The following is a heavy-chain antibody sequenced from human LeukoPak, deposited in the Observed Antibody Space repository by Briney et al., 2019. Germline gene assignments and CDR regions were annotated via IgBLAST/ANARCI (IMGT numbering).Heavy chain of an antibody. CDR2: IYYSGST. V-gene: IGHV4-39*01. CDR3: ARLPGEWELLAFDY. Sequence: SETLSLTCTVSGGSISSSSYYWGWIRQPPGKGLEWIGSIYYSGSTYHNPSLKSRVTISVDTSKNQFSLKLSSVTAADTAVYYCARLPGEWELLAFDYWGQGTLVTVSS. J-gene: IGHJ4*02. D-gene: IGHD1-26*01. CDR1: GGSISSSSYY.